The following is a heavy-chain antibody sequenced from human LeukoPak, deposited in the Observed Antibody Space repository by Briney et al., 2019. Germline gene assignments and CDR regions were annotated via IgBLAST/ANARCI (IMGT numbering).Heavy chain of an antibody. J-gene: IGHJ4*02. D-gene: IGHD2-15*01. Sequence: GGSLRLSCAASGFTFSNHWMHWVRQGPGKGLVWASRISSDGTSKNYAGSVKGRFTISRDNAKGTLYLQMNSLRAEDTAVYYCARGSLGSHDYWGQGTLVIVSS. CDR2: ISSDGTSK. CDR3: ARGSLGSHDY. CDR1: GFTFSNHW. V-gene: IGHV3-74*01.